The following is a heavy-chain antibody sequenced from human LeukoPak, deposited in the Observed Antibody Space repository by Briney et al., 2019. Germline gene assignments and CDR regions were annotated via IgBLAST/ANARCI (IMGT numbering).Heavy chain of an antibody. CDR3: ARAPRRRITFGGVIAPVNWFDP. CDR1: GGSFSGYY. V-gene: IGHV4-34*01. J-gene: IGHJ5*02. Sequence: SETLSLTCAVYGGSFSGYYWSWIRQPPGKGLEWIGEINHSGSTNYNPSLTSRVTISVDTSKNQFSLKLSSVTAADTAVYYCARAPRRRITFGGVIAPVNWFDPWRQGTLVTVSS. D-gene: IGHD3-16*02. CDR2: INHSGST.